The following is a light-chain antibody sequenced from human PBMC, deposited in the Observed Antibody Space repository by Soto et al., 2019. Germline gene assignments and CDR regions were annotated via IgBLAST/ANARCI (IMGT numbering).Light chain of an antibody. Sequence: SVLTQPPSASGTPGQRVTISCSGSSSNIGRNTVNWYQQLPGTAPKLLIFSNNQRPSGVPDRFSGSKSGTSGSLAISGLQSEDEADYYCAAWDDSLIGMVFGGGTKVTVL. V-gene: IGLV1-44*01. CDR2: SNN. CDR1: SSNIGRNT. J-gene: IGLJ2*01. CDR3: AAWDDSLIGMV.